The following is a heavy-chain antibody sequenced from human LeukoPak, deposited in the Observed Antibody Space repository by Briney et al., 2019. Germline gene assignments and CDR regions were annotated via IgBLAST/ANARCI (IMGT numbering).Heavy chain of an antibody. Sequence: SETLSLTCAVYGGSFSGYYWSWIRQPPGKGLEWIGEINHSGSTNYNPSLKSRVTISVDTSKSQFSLKLSSVTAADTAVYYCARGGATYYYVSSGYYLGSWGQGTLVTVSS. J-gene: IGHJ4*02. CDR1: GGSFSGYY. D-gene: IGHD3-22*01. CDR2: INHSGST. V-gene: IGHV4-34*01. CDR3: ARGGATYYYVSSGYYLGS.